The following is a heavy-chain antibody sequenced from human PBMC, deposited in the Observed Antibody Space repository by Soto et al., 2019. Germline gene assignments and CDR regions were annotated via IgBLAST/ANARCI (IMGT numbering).Heavy chain of an antibody. CDR3: AHRTLHDYGAYDPGTPHVFDS. CDR1: GFSLSNSGVG. Sequence: QITLKESGPSPVKPTQTLTVTCTFSGFSLSNSGVGVAWIRQPPGKALEWLALIYGDNDKRYSPSLKTRLTITKDTSKNQVVLTMTNMDPVDTATYYCAHRTLHDYGAYDPGTPHVFDSWGQGTLVTVSS. V-gene: IGHV2-5*02. J-gene: IGHJ4*02. D-gene: IGHD4-17*01. CDR2: IYGDNDK.